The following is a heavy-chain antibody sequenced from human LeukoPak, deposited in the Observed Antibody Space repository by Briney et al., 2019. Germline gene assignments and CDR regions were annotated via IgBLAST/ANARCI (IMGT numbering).Heavy chain of an antibody. CDR2: IYSGGNT. Sequence: GGSLRLSCAASGFIVSSNYMSWVRQVPGKGLEWVSVIYSGGNTFYADSVKARFTISRDNSKNTLYLQMNSLRVEDTAVYFCARGMGPESSDYFDRWGQGTLVTVSS. D-gene: IGHD1-14*01. CDR1: GFIVSSNY. V-gene: IGHV3-66*01. J-gene: IGHJ4*02. CDR3: ARGMGPESSDYFDR.